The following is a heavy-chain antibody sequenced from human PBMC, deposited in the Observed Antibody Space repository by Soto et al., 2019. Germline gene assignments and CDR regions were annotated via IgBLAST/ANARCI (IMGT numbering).Heavy chain of an antibody. CDR3: ATFPNYYGG. V-gene: IGHV3-21*06. J-gene: IGHJ4*02. Sequence: PGGSLRLSCAASGFTFSTHSMNWVRQAPGKGPEWVSSINDKSNYIFYADSVKGRFTISRDNAKNSLYLQMNSLRDDDTAVYYCATFPNYYGGWGQGTLVTV. CDR2: INDKSNYI. CDR1: GFTFSTHS.